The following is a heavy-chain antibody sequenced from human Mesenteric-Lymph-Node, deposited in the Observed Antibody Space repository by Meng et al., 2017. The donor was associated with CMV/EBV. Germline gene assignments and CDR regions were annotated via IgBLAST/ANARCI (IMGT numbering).Heavy chain of an antibody. CDR1: GFTFNGYW. V-gene: IGHV3-74*01. D-gene: IGHD3-10*01. J-gene: IGHJ4*02. Sequence: SGFTFNGYWMHWVRQVPGKGLVWVSFINSDGSSTTYADSVKGRFTISRDNAKNTLFLQMNSLRAEDTAVYHCARRPYYASGSYSADYWGQGTLVTVSS. CDR3: ARRPYYASGSYSADY. CDR2: INSDGSST.